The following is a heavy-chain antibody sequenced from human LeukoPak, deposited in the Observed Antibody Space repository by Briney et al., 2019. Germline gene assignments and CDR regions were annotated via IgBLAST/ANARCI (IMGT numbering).Heavy chain of an antibody. D-gene: IGHD2-21*02. CDR1: GFTFSRYT. V-gene: IGHV3-30*07. CDR2: ISFDGGNQ. J-gene: IGHJ4*02. CDR3: ARSGGDYLFFDD. Sequence: GGSLRLSCAASGFTFSRYTMHWVRQAPGKGLEWVAVISFDGGNQFYADSVRGRFTISRDNSKNTLYLQMNSLRAEDTAVYFCARSGGDYLFFDDWGQGTLVTVSS.